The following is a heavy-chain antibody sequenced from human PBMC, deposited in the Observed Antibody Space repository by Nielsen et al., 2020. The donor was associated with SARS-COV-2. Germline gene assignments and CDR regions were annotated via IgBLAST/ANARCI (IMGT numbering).Heavy chain of an antibody. V-gene: IGHV3-9*01. CDR2: ISWNSGSI. CDR3: ARDYDFWSGPLFDY. CDR1: GFTFDDYA. J-gene: IGHJ4*02. D-gene: IGHD3-3*01. Sequence: GGSLRLSCAASGFTFDDYAMHWVRQAPGKGLEWVSGISWNSGSIGYADSVKGRFTISRDNAKNSLYLQMNSLRAEDTAVYYCARDYDFWSGPLFDYWGQGTLVTVSS.